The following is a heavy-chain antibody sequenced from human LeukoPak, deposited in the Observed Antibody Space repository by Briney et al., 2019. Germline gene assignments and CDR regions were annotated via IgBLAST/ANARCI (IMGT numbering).Heavy chain of an antibody. CDR2: ISAYNGNT. D-gene: IGHD3-22*01. Sequence: ASVKVSCKASGYTFTSYGISWVRQAPGQGLEWMGWISAYNGNTNYVQKLQGRVTMTTDTSTSTAYMELRSLRSYDTAVYYCARGRLVVVITPFDYWGQGTLVTVSS. V-gene: IGHV1-18*01. CDR3: ARGRLVVVITPFDY. J-gene: IGHJ4*02. CDR1: GYTFTSYG.